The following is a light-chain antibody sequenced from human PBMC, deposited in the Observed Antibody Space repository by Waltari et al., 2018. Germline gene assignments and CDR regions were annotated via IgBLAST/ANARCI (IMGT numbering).Light chain of an antibody. CDR3: MIWHNNAWV. CDR2: HRSDSDK. Sequence: QAVLTQPSSLSASPGASASLTCTLRSGINVATYRIYWYQQKPGSPPQYLLRHRSDSDKQQGSGVPSRFSGSKAASANVAILVISGLQSEDEADYYCMIWHNNAWVFGGGTRLTVL. J-gene: IGLJ3*02. V-gene: IGLV5-45*03. CDR1: SGINVATYR.